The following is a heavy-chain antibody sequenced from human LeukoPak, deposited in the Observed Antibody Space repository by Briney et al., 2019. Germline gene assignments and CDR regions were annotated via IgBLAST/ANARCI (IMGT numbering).Heavy chain of an antibody. CDR3: ARHGVIAARAGYWFDP. J-gene: IGHJ5*02. Sequence: GESLKISCKGSGYSFTSYWIGWVRQMPGKGLEWMGITYPGDSDTRYSPSFQGQVTISADKSISTAYLQWSSLKASDTAMYYCARHGVIAARAGYWFDPWGQGTLVTVSS. D-gene: IGHD6-6*01. CDR2: TYPGDSDT. V-gene: IGHV5-51*01. CDR1: GYSFTSYW.